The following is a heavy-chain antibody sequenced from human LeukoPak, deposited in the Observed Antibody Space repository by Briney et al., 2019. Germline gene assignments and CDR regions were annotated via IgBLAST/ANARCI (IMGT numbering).Heavy chain of an antibody. CDR2: INPNSGGT. J-gene: IGHJ4*02. CDR3: ARGRSGSYRELAY. V-gene: IGHV1-2*02. Sequence: ASVKVSCKASGYTFTGYYMHWVRQAPGQGLEWMGWINPNSGGTNYAQKFQGGVTMTRDTSISTAYMELSRLRSDDTAVYYCARGRSGSYRELAYWGQGTLVTVSS. D-gene: IGHD1-26*01. CDR1: GYTFTGYY.